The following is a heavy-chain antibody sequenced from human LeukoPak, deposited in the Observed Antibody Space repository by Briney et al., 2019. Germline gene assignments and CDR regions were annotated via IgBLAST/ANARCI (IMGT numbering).Heavy chain of an antibody. CDR2: INPSGGST. CDR3: ARDSRPSYDSSGYYYPGDY. J-gene: IGHJ4*02. V-gene: IGHV1-46*01. D-gene: IGHD3-22*01. Sequence: ASVKVSCKPSGYTFTAYYMHWVRQAPGQGLEWMAIINPSGGSTSYAQKFQGRVTMTRDTSTSTVYMELSSLRSEDTAVYYCARDSRPSYDSSGYYYPGDYWGQGTLVTVSS. CDR1: GYTFTAYY.